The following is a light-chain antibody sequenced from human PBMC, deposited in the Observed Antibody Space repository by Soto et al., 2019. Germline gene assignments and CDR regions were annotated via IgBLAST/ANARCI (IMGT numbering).Light chain of an antibody. J-gene: IGKJ1*01. V-gene: IGKV3-11*01. CDR3: HQHSSWPRGT. CDR2: DAS. Sequence: VLTQSPATLALSPGGRSTLSCRASQSFSSYLAWYQQKPGQGPRLLIYDASNRATGVSARFSGSGSGTDFTLTISSLEPEDFAVYYCHQHSSWPRGTFGQGTQVDIK. CDR1: QSFSSY.